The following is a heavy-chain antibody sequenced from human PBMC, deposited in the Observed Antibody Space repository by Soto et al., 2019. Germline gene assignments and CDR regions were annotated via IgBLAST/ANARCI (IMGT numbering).Heavy chain of an antibody. CDR1: GGSISSYY. D-gene: IGHD3-22*01. Sequence: SETLSLTCTVSGGSISSYYWSWIRQPPGKGLEWIGYIYYSGSTNYNPSLKSRVTISVDTSKNQFSLKLSSVTAADTAVYYCARDPIGWLGIDWGQGTLVTVSS. CDR3: ARDPIGWLGID. V-gene: IGHV4-59*01. CDR2: IYYSGST. J-gene: IGHJ4*02.